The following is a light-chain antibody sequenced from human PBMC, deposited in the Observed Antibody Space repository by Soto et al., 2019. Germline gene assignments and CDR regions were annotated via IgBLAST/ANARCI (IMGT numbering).Light chain of an antibody. Sequence: EIVMTQSPATLSVSPGERATLSCRASQSVSNNLAWYQQKPGQAPRLLIYGASTRATGIPARFSGSGSGTEFTLTISSLQSEDFAVYYCQQYNTCWTFGQGTRVEIK. V-gene: IGKV3-15*01. CDR3: QQYNTCWT. J-gene: IGKJ1*01. CDR1: QSVSNN. CDR2: GAS.